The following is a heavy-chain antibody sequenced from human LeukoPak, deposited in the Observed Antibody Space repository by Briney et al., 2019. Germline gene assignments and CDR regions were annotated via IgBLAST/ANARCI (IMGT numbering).Heavy chain of an antibody. CDR3: AVPQYYYDSSGYPYNWFDP. CDR1: GGSISSSSYY. CDR2: IYYSGST. Sequence: SETLSLTCTVSGGSISSSSYYWGWIRQPPGKGLEWIGSIYYSGSTYYNPSLKSRVTISVDTSKNQFSLKLSSVTAADTAVYYCAVPQYYYDSSGYPYNWFDPWGQGTLVAVSS. V-gene: IGHV4-39*01. J-gene: IGHJ5*02. D-gene: IGHD3-22*01.